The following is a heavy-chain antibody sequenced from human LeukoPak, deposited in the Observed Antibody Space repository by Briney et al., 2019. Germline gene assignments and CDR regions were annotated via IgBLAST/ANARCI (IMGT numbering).Heavy chain of an antibody. V-gene: IGHV3-21*01. CDR3: XXXXXXXXXXXDF. CDR1: S. Sequence: SXXWXRQAPGXXXXGDSSISSSSSYIYYADSVKGRFTISRDXAKNXLYLQMNSLRAEDTAVYYCXXXXXXXXXXXDFWGQXTXVTVSS. CDR2: ISSSSSYI. J-gene: IGHJ4*02.